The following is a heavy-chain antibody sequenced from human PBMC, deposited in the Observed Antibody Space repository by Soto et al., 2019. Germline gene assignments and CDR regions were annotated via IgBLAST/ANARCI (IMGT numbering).Heavy chain of an antibody. Sequence: SETLSLTCTVSGVSISSYYWIWIRQPPGKGLEWIGYIYYSGSTNYNPSLKSRVTISVDTSKNQFSLKLNSMTAADTAVYYCARHNYGSGSTYFDYWGQGTPVTVSS. CDR3: ARHNYGSGSTYFDY. CDR2: IYYSGST. J-gene: IGHJ4*02. D-gene: IGHD3-10*01. CDR1: GVSISSYY. V-gene: IGHV4-59*08.